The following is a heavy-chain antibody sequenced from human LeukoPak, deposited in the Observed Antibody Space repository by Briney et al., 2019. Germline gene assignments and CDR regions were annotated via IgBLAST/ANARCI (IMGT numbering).Heavy chain of an antibody. V-gene: IGHV1-69*04. CDR2: IIPILGIA. CDR1: GGTFSSYA. Sequence: GASVKVSCKASGGTFSSYAISWVRQAPGQWLEWMGRIIPILGIANYAQKFQGRVTITADKSTSTAYMELSSLRSEDTAVYYCARSLVAATVSWFDPWGQGTLVTVSS. J-gene: IGHJ5*02. D-gene: IGHD2-15*01. CDR3: ARSLVAATVSWFDP.